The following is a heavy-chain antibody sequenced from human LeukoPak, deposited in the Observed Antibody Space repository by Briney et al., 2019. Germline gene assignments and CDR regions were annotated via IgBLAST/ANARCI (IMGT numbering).Heavy chain of an antibody. V-gene: IGHV3-48*03. CDR2: ISSSGSTI. J-gene: IGHJ4*02. CDR3: ARGTTTFDY. CDR1: GFTFSSYE. Sequence: PGGSLRLSCAASGFTFSSYEMNWVRQAPGKGLEWVSYISSSGSTIYYTDSVKGRFTISRDNAKNSLYLQMSSLRAEDTAVYYCARGTTTFDYWGQGTVVTASS. D-gene: IGHD2-2*01.